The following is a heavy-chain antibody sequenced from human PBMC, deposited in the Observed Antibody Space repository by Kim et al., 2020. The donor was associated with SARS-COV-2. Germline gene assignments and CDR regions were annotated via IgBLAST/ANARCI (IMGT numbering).Heavy chain of an antibody. CDR2: FTGGDIT. CDR1: GFAFSSYA. V-gene: IGHV3-23*01. Sequence: GGSLRLSCAASGFAFSSYAMSWVRQAPGKGLEWVSSFTGGDITNHAASSKGRFTTSRKNSKNILHSHMISRRTEDAAANYCGAYYDPGCHFASCGQGT. J-gene: IGHJ5*02. D-gene: IGHD3-22*01. CDR3: GAYYDPGCHFAS.